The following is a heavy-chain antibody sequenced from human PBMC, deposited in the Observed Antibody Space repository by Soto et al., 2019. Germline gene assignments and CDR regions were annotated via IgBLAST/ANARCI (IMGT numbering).Heavy chain of an antibody. J-gene: IGHJ5*02. V-gene: IGHV4-31*03. CDR2: IYYSGST. D-gene: IGHD6-6*01. CDR3: ARDGIAARRFVFDP. Sequence: LSLTCTVSGGSISSGGYYWSWIRQHPGKGLEWIGYIYYSGSTYYNPSLKSRVTISVDTSKNQFSLKLSSVTAADTAVYYCARDGIAARRFVFDPWGQGTLVTVSS. CDR1: GGSISSGGYY.